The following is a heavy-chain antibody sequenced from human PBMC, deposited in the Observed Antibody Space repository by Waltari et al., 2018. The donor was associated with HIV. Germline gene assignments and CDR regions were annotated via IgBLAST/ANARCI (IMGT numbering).Heavy chain of an antibody. J-gene: IGHJ6*02. D-gene: IGHD2-2*01. CDR1: YY. CDR3: ARDLRPVVVPAARRSDYYYYGMDV. V-gene: IGHV1-2*02. CDR2: INPNSGGT. Sequence: YYMHWVRQAPGQGLEWMGWINPNSGGTNYAQKFQGRVTMTRDTSISTAYMALSRLRSDDTAVYYCARDLRPVVVPAARRSDYYYYGMDVWGQGTTVTVSS.